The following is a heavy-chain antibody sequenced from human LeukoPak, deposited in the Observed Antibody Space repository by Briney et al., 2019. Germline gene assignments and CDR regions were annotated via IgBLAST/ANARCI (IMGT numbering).Heavy chain of an antibody. V-gene: IGHV3-23*01. D-gene: IGHD6-19*01. CDR3: AKDRSSGWCLDY. CDR1: GFTFSSYA. J-gene: IGHJ4*02. Sequence: GGSLRLSCAASGFTFSSYAMSWVRQAPGKGLEWVSGISGSGSSTYYADSVKGRFTISRDNSKNTLYLQMNSLRAEDTAVYYCAKDRSSGWCLDYWGQGTLVTVSS. CDR2: ISGSGSST.